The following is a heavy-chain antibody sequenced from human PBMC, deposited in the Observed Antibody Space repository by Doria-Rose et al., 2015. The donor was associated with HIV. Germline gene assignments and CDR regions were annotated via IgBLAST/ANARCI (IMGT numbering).Heavy chain of an antibody. V-gene: IGHV4-34*01. Sequence: PGKGLEWIGEINHSGSTNYNPSLESRVTISVDTSKNQFSLKLTSVTAADTAVYYCARGRVDYSSSLFWYFDLWGRGTLVTVSS. D-gene: IGHD6-13*01. CDR3: ARGRVDYSSSLFWYFDL. CDR2: INHSGST. J-gene: IGHJ2*01.